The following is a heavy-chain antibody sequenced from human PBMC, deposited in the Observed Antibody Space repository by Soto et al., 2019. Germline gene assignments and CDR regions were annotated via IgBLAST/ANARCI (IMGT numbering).Heavy chain of an antibody. CDR2: ISYDGSNK. V-gene: IGHV3-30*18. Sequence: GSLRLSCAASGFTFSSYGMHWVRQAPGKGLEWVAVISYDGSNKYYADSVKGRFTISRDNSKNTLYLQMNSLRAEDTAVYYCAKEAVAQITIFGVVPSLADYWGQGTLVTVSS. J-gene: IGHJ4*02. CDR3: AKEAVAQITIFGVVPSLADY. D-gene: IGHD3-3*01. CDR1: GFTFSSYG.